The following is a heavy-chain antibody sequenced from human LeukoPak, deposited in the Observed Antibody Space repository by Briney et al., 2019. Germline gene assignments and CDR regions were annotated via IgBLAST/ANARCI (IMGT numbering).Heavy chain of an antibody. CDR2: IYYSGST. CDR3: ARDLGSRGSGLYWFDP. D-gene: IGHD3-3*01. J-gene: IGHJ5*02. CDR1: GGSISSGDYY. V-gene: IGHV4-30-4*08. Sequence: PSETLSLTCTVSGGSISSGDYYWSWIRQPPGKGLEWIGYIYYSGSTYYNPSLKSRVTISVDTSKNQFSLKLSSVTAADTAVYYCARDLGSRGSGLYWFDPWGQGTLATVSS.